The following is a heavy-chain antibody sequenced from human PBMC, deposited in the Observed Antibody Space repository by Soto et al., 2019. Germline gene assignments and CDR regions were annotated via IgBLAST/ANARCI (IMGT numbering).Heavy chain of an antibody. Sequence: SETLSLTCTVSGGSISSGGYYWSWIRQHPGKGLEWIGYIYYSGSTYYNPSLKSRVTISVDTSKNQFSLKLSSVTAADTAVYYCARGRKKWFGELFTYWYFDLWGRGTLVTVSS. V-gene: IGHV4-31*03. CDR3: ARGRKKWFGELFTYWYFDL. CDR1: GGSISSGGYY. D-gene: IGHD3-10*01. CDR2: IYYSGST. J-gene: IGHJ2*01.